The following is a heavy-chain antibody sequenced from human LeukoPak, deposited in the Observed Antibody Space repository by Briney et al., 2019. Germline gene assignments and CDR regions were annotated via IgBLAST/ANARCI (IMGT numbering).Heavy chain of an antibody. CDR2: VSYSGST. CDR1: GGSMSIYY. J-gene: IGHJ2*01. V-gene: IGHV4-59*01. CDR3: ARLIAVAGADWYFDL. Sequence: SETLSLTCSVAGGSMSIYYWSWIRQPPGKGLEWIGYVSYSGSTNYSPSLKSRVTISVDTSKNQFSLKLSSVTAADTAVYYCARLIAVAGADWYFDLWGRGTLVTVSS. D-gene: IGHD6-19*01.